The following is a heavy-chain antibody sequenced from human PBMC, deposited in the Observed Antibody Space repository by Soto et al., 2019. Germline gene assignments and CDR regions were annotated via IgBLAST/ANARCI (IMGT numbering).Heavy chain of an antibody. CDR1: GFTFRDYA. J-gene: IGHJ4*02. Sequence: VQLVESGGGGVQPGRSLRLSCAAGGFTFRDYAMHWVRQPPGMGLEWLAVVSHDGRNTHYADSVKGRFTISRYSSKNMVSLEMNSLRAEDTAVYYCAKGGLQWLLTSDFNYWCQGALVTVSS. D-gene: IGHD6-19*01. V-gene: IGHV3-30*18. CDR3: AKGGLQWLLTSDFNY. CDR2: VSHDGRNT.